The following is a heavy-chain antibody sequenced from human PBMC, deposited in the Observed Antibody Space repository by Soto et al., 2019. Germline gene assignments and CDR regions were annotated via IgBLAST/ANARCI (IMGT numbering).Heavy chain of an antibody. J-gene: IGHJ6*02. CDR1: GYTFTSYG. Sequence: QVQLVQSGAEVKKPGASVKVSCKASGYTFTSYGISWVRQAPGQGLERMGWISAYNGNTNYAQKLQGRVTMTTDTSMDTAYMELRILRSDDTAVYFCARDSSIAVVSYYYYYDGMDVWGQGTTVTVSS. CDR3: ARDSSIAVVSYYYYYDGMDV. D-gene: IGHD6-19*01. V-gene: IGHV1-18*04. CDR2: ISAYNGNT.